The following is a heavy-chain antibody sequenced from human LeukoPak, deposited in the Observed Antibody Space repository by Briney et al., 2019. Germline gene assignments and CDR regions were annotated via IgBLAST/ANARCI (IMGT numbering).Heavy chain of an antibody. V-gene: IGHV1-46*01. Sequence: ASVKVSCKASGYTFPSYFMHWVRQAPGRGLEWMEIINPTGGSTTYAQKFQGRVTMTRDTSTSTVYMELSSLRSDDTAVYYCARTAARRFDYWGQGTLVTVSS. D-gene: IGHD6-6*01. CDR2: INPTGGST. CDR3: ARTAARRFDY. CDR1: GYTFPSYF. J-gene: IGHJ4*02.